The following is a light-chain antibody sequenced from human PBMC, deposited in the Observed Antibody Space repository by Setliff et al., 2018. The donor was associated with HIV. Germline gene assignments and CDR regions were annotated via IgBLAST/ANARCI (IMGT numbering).Light chain of an antibody. Sequence: QSALTQPASVSGSPGQSITIPCTGTSNDIGGYSYVSWYQQRPGKAPKLMIYDVTKRPSGVPDRFSGSKSGNTASLTISGLQAEDEAYYYCCSYAGSYTYIFGTGTKVTVL. CDR1: SNDIGGYSY. CDR2: DVT. V-gene: IGLV2-11*01. CDR3: CSYAGSYTYI. J-gene: IGLJ1*01.